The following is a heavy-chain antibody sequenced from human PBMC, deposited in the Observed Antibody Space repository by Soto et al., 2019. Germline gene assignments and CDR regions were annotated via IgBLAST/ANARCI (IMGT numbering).Heavy chain of an antibody. CDR1: GGTFSSYA. V-gene: IGHV1-69*05. J-gene: IGHJ4*02. D-gene: IGHD2-15*01. CDR3: ARESRYCSGGSCYFLPGIDF. CDR2: IIPIFGTA. Sequence: QVQLVQSGAEVKKPGSSVKVSCKASGGTFSSYAISWVRQAPGQGLEWMGGIIPIFGTANYAQKFQGRVTITSDEPTSTASTEPSSVSSADRAVYYCARESRYCSGGSCYFLPGIDFWGQGTLVTVSS.